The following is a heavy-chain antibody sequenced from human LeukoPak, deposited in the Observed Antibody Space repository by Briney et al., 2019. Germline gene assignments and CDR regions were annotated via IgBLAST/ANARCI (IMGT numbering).Heavy chain of an antibody. CDR3: ARAAPDYDFWSGYSTYFDY. D-gene: IGHD3-3*01. CDR1: GFTFSSYA. CDR2: ISGSGGST. Sequence: GGSLRLSCAASGFTFSSYAMSWVRQAPGKGLEWVSGISGSGGSTYLADSVKGRFTISRDNAKNSLYLQMNSLRAEDTAVYYCARAAPDYDFWSGYSTYFDYWGQGTLVTVSS. J-gene: IGHJ4*02. V-gene: IGHV3-23*01.